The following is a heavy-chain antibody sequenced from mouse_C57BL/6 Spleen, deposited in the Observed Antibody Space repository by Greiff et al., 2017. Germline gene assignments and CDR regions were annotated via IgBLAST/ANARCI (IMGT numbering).Heavy chain of an antibody. V-gene: IGHV1-64*01. Sequence: QVQLQQPGAELVKPGASVKLSCKASGYTFTSYWMHWVKQRPGQGLEWIGMIHPNSGSTNYNEKFKSKATLTVDKSSSTAYMQLSSLTSEDSAVYYCARWYYGSSWGYFDVWGTGTTVTVSS. CDR1: GYTFTSYW. J-gene: IGHJ1*03. CDR3: ARWYYGSSWGYFDV. CDR2: IHPNSGST. D-gene: IGHD1-1*01.